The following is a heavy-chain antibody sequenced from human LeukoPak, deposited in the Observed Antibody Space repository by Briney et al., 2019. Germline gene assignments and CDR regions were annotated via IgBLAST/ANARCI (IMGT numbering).Heavy chain of an antibody. J-gene: IGHJ4*02. Sequence: GGSLRLSCAASGFTFSTYGMHWVRQAPGKGLEWVALIWYDGSNKYYADSVKGRFTISRGNYKNTLYLQMNSLRAEDTAVYYCARDQGCTSTNCYSLFFHYWGQGTLVTVSS. V-gene: IGHV3-30*02. CDR2: IWYDGSNK. CDR3: ARDQGCTSTNCYSLFFHY. D-gene: IGHD2-2*01. CDR1: GFTFSTYG.